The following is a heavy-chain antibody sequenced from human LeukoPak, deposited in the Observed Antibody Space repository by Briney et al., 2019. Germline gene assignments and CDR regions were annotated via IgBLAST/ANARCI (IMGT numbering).Heavy chain of an antibody. Sequence: GGSLRPPCAASGFTFSSYRMTWVRQAPGKGLEWVSYISSSSSTIYYADSVKGRFTISRDNAKNSLYLQMNSLRDEDTAVYYCAREAYSSGWYNWFDPWGQGTLVTVSS. D-gene: IGHD6-19*01. V-gene: IGHV3-48*02. J-gene: IGHJ5*02. CDR1: GFTFSSYR. CDR2: ISSSSSTI. CDR3: AREAYSSGWYNWFDP.